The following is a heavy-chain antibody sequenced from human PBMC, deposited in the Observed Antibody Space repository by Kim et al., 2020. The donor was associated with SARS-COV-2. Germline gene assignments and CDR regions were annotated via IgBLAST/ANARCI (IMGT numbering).Heavy chain of an antibody. CDR3: AGGRPAIGYDY. J-gene: IGHJ4*02. V-gene: IGHV3-11*06. D-gene: IGHD2-2*01. Sequence: YRNYADSVAGRFTIARDNGNNSLYLQMNSLRAEDTAVYYCAGGRPAIGYDYWGQGTLLTVSS. CDR2: YR.